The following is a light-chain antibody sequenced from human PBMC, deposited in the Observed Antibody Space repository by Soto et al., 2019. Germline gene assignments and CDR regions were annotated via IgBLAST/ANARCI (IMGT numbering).Light chain of an antibody. V-gene: IGKV3-15*01. Sequence: EIGMTQSPATLSVSPGERATLSCRASQSVSSNLAWYQQKPGQAPRLLMYGASTRATGIPARFSGSGSGTEFTLTISSLQSEDFAVYYCQQYNNWAMTFGQGTKVEIK. J-gene: IGKJ1*01. CDR2: GAS. CDR3: QQYNNWAMT. CDR1: QSVSSN.